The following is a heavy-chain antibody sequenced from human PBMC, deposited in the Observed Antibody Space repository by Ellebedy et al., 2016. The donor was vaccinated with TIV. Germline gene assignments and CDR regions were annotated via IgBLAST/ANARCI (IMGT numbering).Heavy chain of an antibody. Sequence: GSLRLXCSVSGGSLSTFQWNWIRQSPGGGLEWVGYMSYSGEATYNLSLESRLTISVDTSTNHLFLEVRSVTAADTAIYYCARAAYSGGWPYGLDVWGPGTTVTVSS. CDR1: GGSLSTFQ. D-gene: IGHD6-19*01. CDR2: MSYSGEA. J-gene: IGHJ6*02. CDR3: ARAAYSGGWPYGLDV. V-gene: IGHV4-59*12.